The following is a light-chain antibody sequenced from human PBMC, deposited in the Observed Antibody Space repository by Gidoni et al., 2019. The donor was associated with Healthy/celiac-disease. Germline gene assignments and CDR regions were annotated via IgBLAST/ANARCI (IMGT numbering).Light chain of an antibody. J-gene: IGLJ3*02. CDR3: NSRDSSGNPYWV. CDR2: GKN. Sequence: SSELTQDPAVSVALGQTVRIPCQGDSLRSYYASWYQQKPGQAPVLVIYGKNNRPSGIPDRFSGSSSGNTASLTITGAQAEDEADYYCNSRDSSGNPYWVFGGGTKLTVL. CDR1: SLRSYY. V-gene: IGLV3-19*01.